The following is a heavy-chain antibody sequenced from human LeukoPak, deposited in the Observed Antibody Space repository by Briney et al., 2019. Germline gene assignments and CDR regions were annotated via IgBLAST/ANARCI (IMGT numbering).Heavy chain of an antibody. Sequence: SETLSLTCTVSGGSISSSSYYWGWIRQPPGKGLEWIGSIYYSGSTYYNPSLKSRVTISVDTSKNQFSLKLSSVTAADTAVYYCASTYCSSTSCYPNLDAFDIWGRGTMVTVSS. J-gene: IGHJ3*02. CDR2: IYYSGST. V-gene: IGHV4-39*01. D-gene: IGHD2-2*01. CDR1: GGSISSSSYY. CDR3: ASTYCSSTSCYPNLDAFDI.